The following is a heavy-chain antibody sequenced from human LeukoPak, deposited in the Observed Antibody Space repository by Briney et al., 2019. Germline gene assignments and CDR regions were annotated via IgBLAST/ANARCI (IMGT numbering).Heavy chain of an antibody. CDR1: GFTFSSYG. J-gene: IGHJ6*03. D-gene: IGHD1-1*01. Sequence: GRSQRLSCAASGFTFSSYGMHWVRQAPGKGLEWVAVISYDGSNKYYADSVKGRFTISRDNSKNTLYLQMNSLRAEDTAVYYCARDLDGTAYYMDVWGKGTTVTVSS. CDR3: ARDLDGTAYYMDV. V-gene: IGHV3-30*03. CDR2: ISYDGSNK.